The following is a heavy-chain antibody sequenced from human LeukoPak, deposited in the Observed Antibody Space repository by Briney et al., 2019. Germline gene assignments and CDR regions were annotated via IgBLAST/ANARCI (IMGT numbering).Heavy chain of an antibody. CDR1: GYSISSGYY. Sequence: SETLSLTCAVPGYSISSGYYWAWIRQSPGKGLECIGSIYHSGTAYYNPSLKSRVTISVDTSKNQFSLKLRSVTAADTAVYFCARERYYGSGGLFDYWGQGTLVTVSS. CDR3: ARERYYGSGGLFDY. V-gene: IGHV4-38-2*02. J-gene: IGHJ4*02. CDR2: IYHSGTA. D-gene: IGHD3-10*01.